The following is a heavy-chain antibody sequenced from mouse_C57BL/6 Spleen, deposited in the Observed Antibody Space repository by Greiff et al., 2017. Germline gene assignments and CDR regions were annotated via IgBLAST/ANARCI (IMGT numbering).Heavy chain of an antibody. V-gene: IGHV1-80*01. CDR3: ARAYYYGSPYYFDY. CDR2: IYPGDGDT. CDR1: GYAFSSYW. Sequence: VQLQQSGAELVKPGASVKISCKASGYAFSSYWMNWVKQRPGQGLEWIGQIYPGDGDTKYNGKFKGKATLTADKSSSTAYMRLRSLTSADSAVYSCARAYYYGSPYYFDYWGQGTTLTVSS. D-gene: IGHD1-1*01. J-gene: IGHJ2*01.